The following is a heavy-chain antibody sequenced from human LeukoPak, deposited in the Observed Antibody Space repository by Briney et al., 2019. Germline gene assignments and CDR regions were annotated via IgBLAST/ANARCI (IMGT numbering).Heavy chain of an antibody. Sequence: PSETLSLTCTVSGGSISSGGYYWSWIRQHPGKGLEWIGYIYYSGSTYYNPSLKSRVTISVDTSKNQFSLKLSSVTAADTAVYYCARSRDRYWDAFDVWGQGTMVTVSS. V-gene: IGHV4-31*03. CDR2: IYYSGST. D-gene: IGHD1-14*01. CDR3: ARSRDRYWDAFDV. J-gene: IGHJ3*01. CDR1: GGSISSGGYY.